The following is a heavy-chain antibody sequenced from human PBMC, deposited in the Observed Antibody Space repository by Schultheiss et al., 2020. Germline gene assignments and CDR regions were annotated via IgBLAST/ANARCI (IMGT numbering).Heavy chain of an antibody. V-gene: IGHV4-59*12. J-gene: IGHJ6*02. CDR1: TGSISNYS. CDR2: VSYSS. Sequence: SETLSLTCSVSTGSISNYSWNWIRQPPGKRLECIGDVSYSSSLKSRVSISVNTSKNQFSLKLSSVTAADTAVYYCARVGSGYYYRSGMDVWGQGTTVTVSS. D-gene: IGHD3-22*01. CDR3: ARVGSGYYYRSGMDV.